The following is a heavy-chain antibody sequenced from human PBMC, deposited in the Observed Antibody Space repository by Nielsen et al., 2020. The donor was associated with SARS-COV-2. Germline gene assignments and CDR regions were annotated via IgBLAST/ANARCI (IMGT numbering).Heavy chain of an antibody. D-gene: IGHD1-1*01. J-gene: IGHJ4*02. CDR3: ARGIWTGTSVGYYLDF. CDR1: GGTFSSYA. V-gene: IGHV1-69*13. Sequence: SVKVSCKASGGTFSSYAISWVRQAPGQGLEWMGGIIPIFGTANYAQKFQGRVTITADESTSTAYMELSSLRSEDTAVFYCARGIWTGTSVGYYLDFWGQGTLVTVSS. CDR2: IIPIFGTA.